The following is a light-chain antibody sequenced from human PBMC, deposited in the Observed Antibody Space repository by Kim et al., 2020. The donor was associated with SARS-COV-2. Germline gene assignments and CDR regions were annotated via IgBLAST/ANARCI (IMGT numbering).Light chain of an antibody. J-gene: IGLJ3*02. Sequence: VSPGKTASLTCSGDKLGDKYACWYQQKPGQSPVLVIYQDSTRPSGIPERFSGSNSGNTATLTISGTQAMDEADYYCQAWDSSSNWVFGGGTQLTVL. CDR2: QDS. CDR1: KLGDKY. V-gene: IGLV3-1*01. CDR3: QAWDSSSNWV.